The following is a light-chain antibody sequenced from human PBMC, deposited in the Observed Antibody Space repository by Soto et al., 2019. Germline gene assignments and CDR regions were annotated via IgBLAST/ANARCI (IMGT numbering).Light chain of an antibody. J-gene: IGKJ3*01. CDR1: QVISSW. Sequence: DIQMTQSPSSVSASVGDRVTITCRASQVISSWLAWYQQKPGKAPKLLIYAASSLQSGVPSRFSGSGSGTDFTLTISSLQPEDFASFYCPQANSFFRVTFGTGTKVDIK. CDR2: AAS. V-gene: IGKV1-12*01. CDR3: PQANSFFRVT.